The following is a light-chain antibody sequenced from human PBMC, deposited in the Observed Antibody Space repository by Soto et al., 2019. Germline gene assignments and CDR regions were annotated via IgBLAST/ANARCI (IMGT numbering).Light chain of an antibody. Sequence: QSALTQPASVSGSPGQSITISCTGTISDFVVYNYVSWYQQHPGKAPKLLIYGVSNRPSGVSNRFSGSKSGNTASLIISGLQADDEADYFCSSRTISSALQVFGTGTKLTVL. J-gene: IGLJ1*01. CDR1: ISDFVVYNY. V-gene: IGLV2-14*01. CDR3: SSRTISSALQV. CDR2: GVS.